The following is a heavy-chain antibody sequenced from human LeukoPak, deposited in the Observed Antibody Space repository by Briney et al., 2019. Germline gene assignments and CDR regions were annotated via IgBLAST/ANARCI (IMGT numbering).Heavy chain of an antibody. CDR1: GGSFSGYY. CDR2: INHSGST. J-gene: IGHJ4*02. CDR3: ARTISSSWYLC. Sequence: PSETLSLTCAVYGGSFSGYYWSWIRQPPGKGLEWIGEINHSGSTNYNPSLKSRVTISVDTSKNQFSLKLSSVTAADTAVYYCARTISSSWYLCWGQGTLVTVSS. V-gene: IGHV4-34*01. D-gene: IGHD6-13*01.